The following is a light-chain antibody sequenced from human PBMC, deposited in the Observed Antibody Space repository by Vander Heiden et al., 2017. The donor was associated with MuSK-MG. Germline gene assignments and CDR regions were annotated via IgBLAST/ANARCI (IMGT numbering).Light chain of an antibody. J-gene: IGKJ4*01. V-gene: IGKV1-39*01. CDR2: AAS. CDR3: QQSDSAPHT. CDR1: QSISSY. Sequence: DIQMTQSPSSLSASVGDRVTITCRASQSISSYLNWYQQKPGKAPKFLIYAASTLHRGVPSRFSGSGSGTDFTLTISSLQPEDIATYYCQQSDSAPHTFGGGTRVEI.